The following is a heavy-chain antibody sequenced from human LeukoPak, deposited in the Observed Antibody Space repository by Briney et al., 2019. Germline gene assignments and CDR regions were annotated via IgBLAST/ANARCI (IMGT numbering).Heavy chain of an antibody. CDR3: ARGTGSLDY. V-gene: IGHV6-1*01. D-gene: IGHD1-26*01. Sequence: SQTLSLTCAISGDSVSSKSASWNWIRQSPSRGLEWLGRTYSRSKWFNDYAVSVKSRITINPDTSKNQFSLHLTSVTPDDTVVYYCARGTGSLDYWGQGTLVTVSS. CDR1: GDSVSSKSAS. CDR2: TYSRSKWFN. J-gene: IGHJ4*02.